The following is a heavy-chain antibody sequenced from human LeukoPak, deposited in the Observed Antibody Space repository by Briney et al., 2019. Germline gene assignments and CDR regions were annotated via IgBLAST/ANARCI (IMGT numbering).Heavy chain of an antibody. D-gene: IGHD3-10*01. Sequence: GESLKISCKGSGYSFTTYWIGWVRQMPGKGLEWMGIIYPGDSDTRYSPSFQGQVTISADKSITTAYLQWSSLKASDTAMYYCARFRYTMVRGGDLVLDPWGQGTLVTVSS. V-gene: IGHV5-51*01. J-gene: IGHJ5*02. CDR3: ARFRYTMVRGGDLVLDP. CDR1: GYSFTTYW. CDR2: IYPGDSDT.